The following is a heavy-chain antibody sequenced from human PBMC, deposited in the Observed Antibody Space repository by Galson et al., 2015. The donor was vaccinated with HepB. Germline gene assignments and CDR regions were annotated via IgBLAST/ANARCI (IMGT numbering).Heavy chain of an antibody. CDR1: GFTFSNYR. D-gene: IGHD3-16*01. J-gene: IGHJ4*02. V-gene: IGHV3-30-3*01. Sequence: SLRLSCAASGFTFSNYRMHWVRQAPGKGLESVAVISDGGSHTYYADSVQGRFTVSRDNSGNTLHLQMTSLTVEDTAVYFCAREKAPWGMIKCFDNWSQGTLVTVSS. CDR2: ISDGGSHT. CDR3: AREKAPWGMIKCFDN.